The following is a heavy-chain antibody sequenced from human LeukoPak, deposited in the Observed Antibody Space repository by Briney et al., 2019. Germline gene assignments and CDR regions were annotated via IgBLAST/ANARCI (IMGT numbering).Heavy chain of an antibody. V-gene: IGHV1-18*01. CDR2: ISGYNGNT. D-gene: IGHD3-22*01. J-gene: IGHJ3*02. Sequence: ASVKVSYKASGYTFTTYNINWVRQAPGQGLEWMGWISGYNGNTNYAQKLQGRVTMTTDTSTSTAYMELRSLKSDDTAVYYCASLKNYYDSSGYLVTDAFDIWGQGTMVTVSS. CDR1: GYTFTTYN. CDR3: ASLKNYYDSSGYLVTDAFDI.